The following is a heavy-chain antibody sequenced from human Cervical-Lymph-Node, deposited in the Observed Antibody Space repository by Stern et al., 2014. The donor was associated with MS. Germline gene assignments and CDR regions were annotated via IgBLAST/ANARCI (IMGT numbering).Heavy chain of an antibody. CDR3: ARLSSGWYAY. CDR1: GDSMSSYY. J-gene: IGHJ4*02. V-gene: IGHV4-59*01. CDR2: IYYTGST. D-gene: IGHD6-19*01. Sequence: QVQLQESGTGLVKPSETLSLTCTVSGDSMSSYYWSWIRQPPGKGLEWIGSIYYTGSTDYNPSLKSRVTISVDTSKNQFSLRLTSVTAADTAVYYCARLSSGWYAYWGQGTLVTVSS.